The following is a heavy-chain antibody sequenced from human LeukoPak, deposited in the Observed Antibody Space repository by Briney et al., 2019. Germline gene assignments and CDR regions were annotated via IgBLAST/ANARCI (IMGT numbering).Heavy chain of an antibody. CDR1: GGSFSGYY. CDR2: INHGGST. Sequence: SETLSLTCAVYGGSFSGYYWSWIRQPPGKGLEWIGEINHGGSTNYNPSLKSRVTISVDTSKNQFSLKLSSVTAADTAVYYCARAYSSSSAGLRYYGMDVWGQGTTVTVSS. J-gene: IGHJ6*02. CDR3: ARAYSSSSAGLRYYGMDV. V-gene: IGHV4-34*01. D-gene: IGHD6-6*01.